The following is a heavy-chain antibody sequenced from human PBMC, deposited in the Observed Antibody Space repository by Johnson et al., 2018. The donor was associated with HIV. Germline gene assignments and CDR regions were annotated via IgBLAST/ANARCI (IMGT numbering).Heavy chain of an antibody. D-gene: IGHD3-10*01. J-gene: IGHJ3*02. V-gene: IGHV3-66*01. CDR2: IYSGGST. CDR3: ARGLLWFGELLEAFDI. Sequence: VQLVESGGGLVQPGGSLRLSCAASGFTFSSNYMSWVRQAPGKGLEWVSVIYSGGSTFYADSVKGSFTISRDNSKNTLYLQMNSLRTEDTAVYYCARGLLWFGELLEAFDIWGQGTMVTVSS. CDR1: GFTFSSNY.